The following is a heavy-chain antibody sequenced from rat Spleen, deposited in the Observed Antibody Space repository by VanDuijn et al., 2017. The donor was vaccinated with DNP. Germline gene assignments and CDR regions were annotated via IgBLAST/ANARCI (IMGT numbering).Heavy chain of an antibody. Sequence: EVQLVESGGGLIQPGRSLKVSCAASGFTFSDYAMAWVRQAPTKGLEWVASITNSGGSTYYRDSVKGRFTISRDNAKSTLYLQMDSLRSEDTATYYCTRVGRAHWYFDFWGPGTMVTVSS. J-gene: IGHJ1*01. CDR1: GFTFSDYA. CDR2: ITNSGGST. CDR3: TRVGRAHWYFDF. D-gene: IGHD1-11*01. V-gene: IGHV5S23*01.